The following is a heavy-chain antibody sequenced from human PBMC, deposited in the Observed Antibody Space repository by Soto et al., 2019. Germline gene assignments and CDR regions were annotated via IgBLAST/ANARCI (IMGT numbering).Heavy chain of an antibody. D-gene: IGHD1-26*01. V-gene: IGHV1-18*01. CDR1: GYTFTSYG. Sequence: QVQLVQSGAEVKKPGASVKVSCKASGYTFTSYGISWVRQAPGQGLEWMGWISAYNGNTNYAQKLQGRVTMTTDTSTSTAYIELRSLRSDDTAVYYCARNVSPGTYSGSYSAFFDYWGQGNMVTV. CDR2: ISAYNGNT. J-gene: IGHJ4*02. CDR3: ARNVSPGTYSGSYSAFFDY.